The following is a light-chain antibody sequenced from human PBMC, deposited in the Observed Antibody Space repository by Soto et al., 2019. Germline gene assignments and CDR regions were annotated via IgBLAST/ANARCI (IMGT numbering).Light chain of an antibody. J-gene: IGLJ1*01. Sequence: QSALTQPASVSGSPGQSITISCTGTSSDVGGYNYVSLYQQHPGKAPKLIIYEFSNRPSGVSNRFSGSKSGNTAALTISGLQAEDEADYYCNSYTSKSTGVFGTGTKLTVL. CDR1: SSDVGGYNY. CDR3: NSYTSKSTGV. CDR2: EFS. V-gene: IGLV2-14*01.